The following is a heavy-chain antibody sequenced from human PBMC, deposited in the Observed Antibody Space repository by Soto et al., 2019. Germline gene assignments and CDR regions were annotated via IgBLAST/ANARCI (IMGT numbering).Heavy chain of an antibody. CDR2: IIPKLGSA. V-gene: IGHV1-69*16. D-gene: IGHD2-21*01. CDR3: ARGGDCYNYGAVD. J-gene: IGHJ4*02. Sequence: QVQLVQSGAEVKEPGSSVKVSCKASGGGNLRDYRPTWVRRAPGQGLEWIGGIIPKLGSANYAQNFQGRVTINTDESTKTVYMESRRLRYDDTAVYYCARGGDCYNYGAVDWGKGTPVTFSS. CDR1: GGGNLRDYR.